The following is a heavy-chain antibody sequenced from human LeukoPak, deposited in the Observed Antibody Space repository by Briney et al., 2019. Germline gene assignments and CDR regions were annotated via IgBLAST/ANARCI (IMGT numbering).Heavy chain of an antibody. CDR3: ARGALGEFDY. CDR2: IYYSGST. J-gene: IGHJ4*02. D-gene: IGHD3-10*01. Sequence: SDTLSLTCTVSGGSVSSGSYYCTWVRQPPGKGLEWIGYIYYSGSTNYNPSLKGRVTISVDTSKNQFSLKLSSVTAADTAAYSCARGALGEFDYWGQGTLVTVSS. CDR1: GGSVSSGSYY. V-gene: IGHV4-61*01.